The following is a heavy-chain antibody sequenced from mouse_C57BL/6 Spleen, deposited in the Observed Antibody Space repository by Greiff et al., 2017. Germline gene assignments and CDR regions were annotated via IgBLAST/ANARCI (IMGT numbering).Heavy chain of an antibody. CDR3: ARDGTLDY. CDR1: GYTFTSYW. D-gene: IGHD1-1*01. CDR2: IDPSDSYT. V-gene: IGHV1-50*01. Sequence: QVQLQQPGAELVKPGASVKLSCKASGYTFTSYWMQWVKQRPGQGLEWIGEIDPSDSYTNYNQKFKGKATFAIDTSSSPAYMQLSSLTSEDSAVYYCARDGTLDYWGQGTTLTVSS. J-gene: IGHJ2*01.